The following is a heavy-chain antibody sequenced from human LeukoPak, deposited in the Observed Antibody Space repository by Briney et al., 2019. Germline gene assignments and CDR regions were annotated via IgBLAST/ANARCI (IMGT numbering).Heavy chain of an antibody. D-gene: IGHD2-2*01. CDR3: ARDARPYCSSTSCYHYFDY. J-gene: IGHJ4*02. CDR1: GGTFSSYA. V-gene: IGHV1-69*05. Sequence: SVKVSCKASGGTFSSYAISWVRQAPGQGLEWMGGIIPIFGTANYAQKFQGRVTITTDESTSTAYMELSSLRSEDTAVYYCARDARPYCSSTSCYHYFDYWGQGTLVTVSS. CDR2: IIPIFGTA.